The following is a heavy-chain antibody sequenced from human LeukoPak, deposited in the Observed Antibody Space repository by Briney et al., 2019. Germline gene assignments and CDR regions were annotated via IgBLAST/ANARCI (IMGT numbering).Heavy chain of an antibody. D-gene: IGHD2-2*03. Sequence: PGGSLSLSCAASGFTFGNYWMHWVRQAPGKGLLWVSRISDDGSSANYADSVQGRFTISRDNAKNTVYLQMHSLRAEDTAVYYCVSGYCSSTTCYRGAYWGQGTLVTVSS. CDR3: VSGYCSSTTCYRGAY. CDR1: GFTFGNYW. J-gene: IGHJ4*02. CDR2: ISDDGSSA. V-gene: IGHV3-74*01.